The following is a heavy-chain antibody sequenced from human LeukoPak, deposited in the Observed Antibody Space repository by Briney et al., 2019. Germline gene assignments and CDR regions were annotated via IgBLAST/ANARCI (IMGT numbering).Heavy chain of an antibody. D-gene: IGHD2-2*01. Sequence: SETLSLTCAVYGGSFSGYYWSWIRQPPGKGLEWIGEINHIGSTNYNPSLKSRVTISVDTSKNQFSLKLSSVTAADTAVYYCARPYVSRYCSSTSCPRGYFDYWGQGTMVTVSS. CDR3: ARPYVSRYCSSTSCPRGYFDY. CDR1: GGSFSGYY. CDR2: INHIGST. J-gene: IGHJ4*03. V-gene: IGHV4-34*01.